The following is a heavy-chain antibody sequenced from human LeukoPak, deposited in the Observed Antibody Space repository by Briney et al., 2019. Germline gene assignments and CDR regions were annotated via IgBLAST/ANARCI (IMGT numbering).Heavy chain of an antibody. D-gene: IGHD5-18*01. V-gene: IGHV3-23*01. Sequence: GGSPRLSCAASGFTFSSYAMSWVRQAPGKGLEWVSGISGSGGITYYADSVKGRFTISRDNSKNTMFLEMISLTADDTAVYYCAKDNGWLWYEDWSQGIRVTVSS. CDR2: ISGSGGIT. CDR1: GFTFSSYA. J-gene: IGHJ4*02. CDR3: AKDNGWLWYED.